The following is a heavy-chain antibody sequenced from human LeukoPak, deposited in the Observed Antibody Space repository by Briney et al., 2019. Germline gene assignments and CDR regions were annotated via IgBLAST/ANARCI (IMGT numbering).Heavy chain of an antibody. J-gene: IGHJ1*01. CDR3: AIGSGYYDSSGYYLN. CDR2: IYSGGST. D-gene: IGHD3-22*01. V-gene: IGHV3-53*04. Sequence: GGSLRPSCAASGFTVSSNYMSWVRQAPGKGLEWVSVIYSGGSTYYADSVKGRFTISRHNSKNTLYLQMNSLRAEDTAVYYCAIGSGYYDSSGYYLNWGQGTLVTVSS. CDR1: GFTVSSNY.